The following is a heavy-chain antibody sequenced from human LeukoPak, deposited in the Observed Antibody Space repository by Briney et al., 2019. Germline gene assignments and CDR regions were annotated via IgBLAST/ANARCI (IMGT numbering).Heavy chain of an antibody. Sequence: GGSLRLSCVASGFTFRSYAMRWVRQAPGKGLEWVSAIGGSGGSTYYADCVKGRFTVSRDHFMISLYLQMTSLRVDDTVVYYCSKDEAPAAGSWNYYYGIDVWGQGTTVTVSS. V-gene: IGHV3-23*01. D-gene: IGHD6-13*01. CDR3: SKDEAPAAGSWNYYYGIDV. J-gene: IGHJ6*02. CDR2: IGGSGGST. CDR1: GFTFRSYA.